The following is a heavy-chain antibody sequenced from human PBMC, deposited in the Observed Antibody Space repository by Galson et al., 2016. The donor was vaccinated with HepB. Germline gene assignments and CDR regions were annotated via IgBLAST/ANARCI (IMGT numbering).Heavy chain of an antibody. Sequence: SLRLSCAASGFSSGFTFSNYEMHWVRQAPGKGLEWVAVISYDGSKKDYGDSVQGRFTISRDNSKNMLNLEMPSLRPEDTAVYYCAKDSVYYDFWSDVKQNYYGLDVWGQGTTVTVSS. CDR1: GFSSGFTFSNYE. V-gene: IGHV3-30*18. J-gene: IGHJ6*02. D-gene: IGHD3-3*01. CDR2: ISYDGSKK. CDR3: AKDSVYYDFWSDVKQNYYGLDV.